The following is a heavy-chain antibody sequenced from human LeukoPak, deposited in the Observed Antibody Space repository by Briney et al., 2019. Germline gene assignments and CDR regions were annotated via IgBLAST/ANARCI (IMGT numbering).Heavy chain of an antibody. CDR2: INHNGNVN. CDR1: GFTFSSYW. V-gene: IGHV3-7*03. Sequence: RAGGSLRLSCAASGFTFSSYWMNWARQAPGKGLEWVASINHNGNVNYYVDSVKGRFTISRDNAKNSLYLQMSNLRAEHTAVYFCARGGGLDVWGQGATVTVSS. CDR3: ARGGGLDV. J-gene: IGHJ6*02. D-gene: IGHD3-16*01.